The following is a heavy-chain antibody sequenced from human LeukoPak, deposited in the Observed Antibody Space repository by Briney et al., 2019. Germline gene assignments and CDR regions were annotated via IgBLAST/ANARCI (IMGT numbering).Heavy chain of an antibody. CDR2: IKTDGTIT. V-gene: IGHV3-74*01. Sequence: GGSLRLSCAASGFTFSSYGMHWVRQAPGKGLEWVSHIKTDGTITTYADSVKGRFTVSRDNAKNALYLQMNSLRAEDTAVYYCARSLKEWGQGTLVTVSS. CDR1: GFTFSSYG. CDR3: ARSLKE. J-gene: IGHJ4*02.